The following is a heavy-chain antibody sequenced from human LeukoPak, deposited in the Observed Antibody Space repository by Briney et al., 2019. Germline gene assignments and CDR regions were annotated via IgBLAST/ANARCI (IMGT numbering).Heavy chain of an antibody. V-gene: IGHV1-18*04. D-gene: IGHD6-19*01. CDR1: GYTFTGYY. Sequence: ASVKVSCKASGYTFTGYYMHWVRQAPGQGLEWMGWISAYNGDTNYAQKLQGRVTMTTDTSTSTAYMELRSLRSDDTAVYYCARDPSNSSGWMTWFDPWGQGTLVTVSS. J-gene: IGHJ5*02. CDR2: ISAYNGDT. CDR3: ARDPSNSSGWMTWFDP.